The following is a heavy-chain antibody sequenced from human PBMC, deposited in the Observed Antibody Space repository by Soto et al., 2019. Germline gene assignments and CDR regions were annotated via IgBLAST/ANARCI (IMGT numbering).Heavy chain of an antibody. Sequence: ASVKVSCKASGYTFTSYAMHWVRQAPGQRLEWMGWINAGNGNTKYSQKFQGRVTITRDTSASTAYMELSSLRSEDTAVYYCARGSLGSREAAAGGSDVWGQVTTVTVSS. CDR3: ARGSLGSREAAAGGSDV. CDR1: GYTFTSYA. J-gene: IGHJ6*02. D-gene: IGHD6-13*01. CDR2: INAGNGNT. V-gene: IGHV1-3*01.